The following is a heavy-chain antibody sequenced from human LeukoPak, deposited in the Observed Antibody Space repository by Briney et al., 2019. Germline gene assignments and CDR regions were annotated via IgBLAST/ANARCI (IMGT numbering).Heavy chain of an antibody. CDR1: GFTFSDHY. CDR2: TRNKANSYTT. CDR3: AREGFSNSPLDY. V-gene: IGHV3-72*01. J-gene: IGHJ4*02. D-gene: IGHD4-11*01. Sequence: PGGPLRLSCAASGFTFSDHYMDWVRQAPGKGLEWVGRTRNKANSYTTEYAASVRGRFTISRDDSKNSLYLQMNSLKIEDTAVYYCAREGFSNSPLDYWGQGTLVTVSS.